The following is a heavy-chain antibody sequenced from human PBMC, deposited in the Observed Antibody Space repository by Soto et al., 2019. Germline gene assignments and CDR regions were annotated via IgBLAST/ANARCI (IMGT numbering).Heavy chain of an antibody. CDR1: GFTVSSTY. Sequence: GGSLRLSCAASGFTVSSTYMSWVRQAPGKGLEWVSVIYSGGNTYYGDSVKGRFSISRDNSKNTLYLQMNSLRAEDTAVYYCARIPRRDGYNLYGMDVWGQGTTVTVSS. D-gene: IGHD5-12*01. V-gene: IGHV3-53*01. CDR2: IYSGGNT. CDR3: ARIPRRDGYNLYGMDV. J-gene: IGHJ6*02.